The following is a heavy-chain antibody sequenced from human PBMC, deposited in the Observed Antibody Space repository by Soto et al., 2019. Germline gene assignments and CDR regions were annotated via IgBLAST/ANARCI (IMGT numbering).Heavy chain of an antibody. CDR2: VYNSGNT. J-gene: IGHJ4*02. D-gene: IGHD6-19*01. Sequence: QVQLQESGPGLVKPSETLSLTCTVSGGSMTGYFWSWIRQPAGKALEWIGHVYNSGNTDSNPSLASRITMAVDTSKRQCSLKVKSGAAADTAVYYCARTHWVSGTEYWGPGILVTVSS. CDR3: ARTHWVSGTEY. CDR1: GGSMTGYF. V-gene: IGHV4-4*07.